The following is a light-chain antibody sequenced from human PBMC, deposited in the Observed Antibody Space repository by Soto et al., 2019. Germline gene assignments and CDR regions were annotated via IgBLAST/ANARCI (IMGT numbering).Light chain of an antibody. CDR2: DVT. J-gene: IGLJ1*01. V-gene: IGLV2-8*01. CDR1: SSDVGGYNF. Sequence: QSALTQPPSAAGSPGQSVTISCTGTSSDVGGYNFVSWYQQHPGKAPKLMIYDVTKRPSGVPDRFSGSKSGNTASLTVSGLQAEDEADYYCSSYAGSNTGVFGTGPKVTVL. CDR3: SSYAGSNTGV.